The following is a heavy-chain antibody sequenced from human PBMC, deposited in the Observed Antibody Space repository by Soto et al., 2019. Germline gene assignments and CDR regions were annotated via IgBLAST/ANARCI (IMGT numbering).Heavy chain of an antibody. CDR2: ISGSGGST. CDR3: AKDTSENYDFWSGGGGWFDP. J-gene: IGHJ5*02. CDR1: GFTFSSYA. D-gene: IGHD3-3*01. Sequence: EVQLLESGGGLVQPGGSLRLSCAASGFTFSSYAMSWVRQAPGKGLEWVSAISGSGGSTYYADSVKGRFTISRDNSKNTLYLQMNSLRAEDTAVYYCAKDTSENYDFWSGGGGWFDPWGQGTLVTVSS. V-gene: IGHV3-23*01.